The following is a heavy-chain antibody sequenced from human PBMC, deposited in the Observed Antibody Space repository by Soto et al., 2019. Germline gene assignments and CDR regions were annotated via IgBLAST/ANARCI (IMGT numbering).Heavy chain of an antibody. J-gene: IGHJ4*02. CDR3: ARWSYLDY. CDR1: GFSFGSYA. Sequence: GGSLRLSXAASGFSFGSYALSWVRQAPGKGLEWVSTISGSDGKTFYADSVKGRFSISRDTSQSTLYLQMNSLRADDTAMYYCARWSYLDYWGQGTRVTVSS. CDR2: ISGSDGKT. D-gene: IGHD3-3*01. V-gene: IGHV3-23*01.